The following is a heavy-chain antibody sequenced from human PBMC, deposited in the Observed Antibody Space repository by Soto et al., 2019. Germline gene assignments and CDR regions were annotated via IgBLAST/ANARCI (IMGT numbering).Heavy chain of an antibody. CDR2: IYHSGST. CDR1: GASISRNDW. D-gene: IGHD3-10*01. Sequence: QVQLQESGPGLVKPSGTLSLTCAVSGASISRNDWWSWVRQPPGKGLEWIGEIYHSGSTNYNPSLTSRVTISMYKSKNQFTLKLNSVTAADTAVYYCARLMVRGVSADYWGQGILVTVSS. CDR3: ARLMVRGVSADY. J-gene: IGHJ4*02. V-gene: IGHV4-4*02.